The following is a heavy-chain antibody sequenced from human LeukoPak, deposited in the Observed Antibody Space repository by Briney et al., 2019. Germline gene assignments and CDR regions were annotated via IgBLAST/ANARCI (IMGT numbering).Heavy chain of an antibody. D-gene: IGHD4-17*01. CDR1: GASISGYY. CDR2: MYYSGST. CDR3: ARMNGDYGFRNYFYYGLDV. V-gene: IGHV4-59*08. Sequence: SETLSLTCTVSGASISGYYWNWIRQPPGKGLEWIGYMYYSGSTNYNPSLKGRVTMSGDTSKNELPLKLSSVTAADTAVYYCARMNGDYGFRNYFYYGLDVWGQGTTVTVSS. J-gene: IGHJ6*02.